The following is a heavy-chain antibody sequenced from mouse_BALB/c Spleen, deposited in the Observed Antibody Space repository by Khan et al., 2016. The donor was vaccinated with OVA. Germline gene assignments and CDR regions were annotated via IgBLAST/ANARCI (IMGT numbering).Heavy chain of an antibody. V-gene: IGHV3-2*02. D-gene: IGHD1-2*01. CDR2: ISYSGST. Sequence: EVQLQESGPGLVKPSQSLSLTCTVTGYSITSGYGWNWIRQFPGNKLEWIGYISYSGSTNYNPPLKIRISITRDTSKNQFFLQLNSVTTEDTATYYCARTARIKYWGQGTTLTVSS. J-gene: IGHJ2*01. CDR1: GYSITSGYG. CDR3: ARTARIKY.